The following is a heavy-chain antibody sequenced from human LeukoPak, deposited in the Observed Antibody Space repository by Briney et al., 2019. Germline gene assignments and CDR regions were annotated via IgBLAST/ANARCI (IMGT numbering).Heavy chain of an antibody. V-gene: IGHV3-30*04. CDR2: ISYDGSNK. CDR3: AIGVDY. D-gene: IGHD3-10*01. Sequence: GGSLRLSCAASGFTFSSYAMHWVRQAPGKGLEWVAVISYDGSNKYYADSVKGRFTISRDNSKNTLYLQMNSLRAEDTAVYYCAIGVDYWGQGTLVTVSS. CDR1: GFTFSSYA. J-gene: IGHJ4*02.